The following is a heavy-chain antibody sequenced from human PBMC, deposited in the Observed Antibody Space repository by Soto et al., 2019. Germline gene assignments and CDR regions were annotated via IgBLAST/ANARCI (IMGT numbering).Heavy chain of an antibody. V-gene: IGHV3-23*01. J-gene: IGHJ3*02. CDR1: GFTFTSYA. CDR2: ISGSGGSI. Sequence: EVQLLESGGGLVQPGGSLRLSCAASGFTFTSYAMSWVRQAPGKGLEWVSIISGSGGSIYYADSLKGRFTISRDNSKNTLYLQMNTLRAEDTAVYYCVHCLRESALYDAFDIWGQGTMVTVAS. D-gene: IGHD3-16*02. CDR3: VHCLRESALYDAFDI.